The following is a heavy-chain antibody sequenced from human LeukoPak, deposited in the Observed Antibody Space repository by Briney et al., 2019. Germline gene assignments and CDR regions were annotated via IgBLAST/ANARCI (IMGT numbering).Heavy chain of an antibody. CDR3: ARVTGVGGIDY. D-gene: IGHD3-16*01. CDR1: GGSVSSGSYY. Sequence: PSETLSLTCTVSGGSVSSGSYYWSWIRQPPGKGLEWIGYIYYSGSTNYNPSLKSRVTISVDTSKNQFSLKLSSVTAADTAVYYRARVTGVGGIDYWGQGALVTVSS. CDR2: IYYSGST. V-gene: IGHV4-61*01. J-gene: IGHJ4*02.